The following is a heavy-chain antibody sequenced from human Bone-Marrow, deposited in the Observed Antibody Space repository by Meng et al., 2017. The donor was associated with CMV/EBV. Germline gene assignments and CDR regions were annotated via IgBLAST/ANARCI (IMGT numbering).Heavy chain of an antibody. CDR1: GFTFSSYW. V-gene: IGHV3-43*01. CDR3: AKDGDIAAPGTPVFLDS. J-gene: IGHJ4*02. D-gene: IGHD6-13*01. CDR2: ISWDGGST. Sequence: GESLKISCAASGFTFSSYWMSWVRQAPGKGLEWVSLISWDGGSTYYADSVKGRFTISRDNSKNSLYLQMNSLRTEDAALYYCAKDGDIAAPGTPVFLDSWGQGTLVTVSS.